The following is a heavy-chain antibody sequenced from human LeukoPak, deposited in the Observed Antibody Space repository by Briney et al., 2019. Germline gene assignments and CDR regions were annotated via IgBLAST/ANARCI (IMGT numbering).Heavy chain of an antibody. J-gene: IGHJ4*02. Sequence: SETLSLTCTVSGVSISTYYWSWIRQPPGKGLEWIGYIYTSRISDYNPSLKSRVTISLDTSNNQFSLNPNSVTAADPAVYYCARSRGRKVTPFAYWGQGNLVTVSS. D-gene: IGHD3-10*01. CDR2: IYTSRIS. CDR3: ARSRGRKVTPFAY. CDR1: GVSISTYY. V-gene: IGHV4-4*09.